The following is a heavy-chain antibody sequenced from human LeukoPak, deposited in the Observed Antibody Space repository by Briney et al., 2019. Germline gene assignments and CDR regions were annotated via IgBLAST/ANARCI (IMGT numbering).Heavy chain of an antibody. CDR2: IRYDGSNK. Sequence: GGSLRLSCAASGFTFSSYGMHWVRQAPGKGLEWVAFIRYDGSNKYYADSVKGRFTISRDNSKNTLFLQMNSLRAEDTAVYYCAKGNCTTTSCQIDFWGQGTLVTVSS. V-gene: IGHV3-30*02. CDR1: GFTFSSYG. CDR3: AKGNCTTTSCQIDF. J-gene: IGHJ4*02. D-gene: IGHD2-2*01.